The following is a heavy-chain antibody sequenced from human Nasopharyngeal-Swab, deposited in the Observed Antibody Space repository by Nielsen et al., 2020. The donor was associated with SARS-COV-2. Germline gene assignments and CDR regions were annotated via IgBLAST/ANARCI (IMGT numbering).Heavy chain of an antibody. J-gene: IGHJ4*02. CDR2: ISWDGGST. CDR1: GFTFDDYT. Sequence: GESLKISCAASGFTFDDYTMHWVRQAPGKGLEWVSLISWDGGSTYYADSVKGRFTISRDNSKNSLYLQMNSLRTEDTALYYCAKGPVGYCSGGSCYFFDYWGQGTLVTVSS. CDR3: AKGPVGYCSGGSCYFFDY. D-gene: IGHD2-15*01. V-gene: IGHV3-43*01.